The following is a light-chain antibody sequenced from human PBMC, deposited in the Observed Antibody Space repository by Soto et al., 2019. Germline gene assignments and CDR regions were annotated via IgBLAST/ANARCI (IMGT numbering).Light chain of an antibody. CDR2: EVS. CDR1: PGDVGSYNF. V-gene: IGLV2-14*01. CDR3: CSYTSGSSGV. Sequence: QSALTQPASVSGSPGQSITISCTGTPGDVGSYNFVSWFQHHPGKAPKLMIYEVSNRPSGVSNRFSAAKSGNTASLTISGLEAEDEADYYWCSYTSGSSGVFGGGTKLTVL. J-gene: IGLJ3*02.